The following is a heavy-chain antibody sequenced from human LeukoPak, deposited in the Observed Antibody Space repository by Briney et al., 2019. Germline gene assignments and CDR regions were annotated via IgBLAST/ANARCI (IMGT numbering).Heavy chain of an antibody. CDR2: ITDDATT. J-gene: IGHJ4*02. D-gene: IGHD1-26*01. V-gene: IGHV3-74*03. CDR1: GFTFSSAW. Sequence: GGSLRLSCAASGFTFSSAWMHWVRQAPGTGLVWVSRITDDATTTYADSVKGRFTIFRDNAKNILYLQMNSLRADDTAVYYCVRDRVGPDYWGQGTLVTVSS. CDR3: VRDRVGPDY.